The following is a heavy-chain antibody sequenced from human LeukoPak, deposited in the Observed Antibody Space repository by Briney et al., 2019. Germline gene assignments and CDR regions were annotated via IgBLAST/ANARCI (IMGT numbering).Heavy chain of an antibody. Sequence: PGGSLRLSCAASGFTFSKHNMNWIRQAPGKGLEWISHISSSSLHTKYTDSVKGRFTISRDNAKKSLYLQMNSLRAEDTAIYYCARVAALRYYFDYWGQGTLVTVSS. J-gene: IGHJ4*02. CDR1: GFTFSKHN. CDR2: ISSSSLHT. CDR3: ARVAALRYYFDY. V-gene: IGHV3-11*05.